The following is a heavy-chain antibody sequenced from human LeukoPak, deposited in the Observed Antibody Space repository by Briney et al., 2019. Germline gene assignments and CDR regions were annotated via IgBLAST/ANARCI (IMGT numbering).Heavy chain of an antibody. J-gene: IGHJ3*02. Sequence: KPSETLSLTCTVSGGSISSYYWSWIRQPAGKGLEWIGRIYTSGSTNYNPSLKSRVTMSVDTSKNQFSLKLSSVTAADTAVYYCARGRRYYDILTGYFPTDAFDIWGQGTMVTVSS. V-gene: IGHV4-4*07. CDR2: IYTSGST. CDR3: ARGRRYYDILTGYFPTDAFDI. D-gene: IGHD3-9*01. CDR1: GGSISSYY.